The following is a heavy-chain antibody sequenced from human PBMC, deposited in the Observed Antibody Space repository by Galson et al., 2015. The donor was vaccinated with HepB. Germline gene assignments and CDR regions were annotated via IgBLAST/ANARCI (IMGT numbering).Heavy chain of an antibody. CDR2: IDSDGISA. J-gene: IGHJ4*02. CDR1: GFTFSRYW. CDR3: TTWRGGLDS. Sequence: SLRLSCAASGFTFSRYWMHWVRQVPGKGLVWVSRIDSDGISATYADSVKGRFTISRDNAKNTLYLQMNSLKIEDTAVYYCTTWRGGLDSWGQGTLVTVSS. V-gene: IGHV3-74*01. D-gene: IGHD3-3*01.